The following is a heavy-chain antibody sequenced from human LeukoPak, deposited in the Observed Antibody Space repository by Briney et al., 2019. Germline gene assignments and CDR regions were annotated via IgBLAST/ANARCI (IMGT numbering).Heavy chain of an antibody. J-gene: IGHJ5*02. D-gene: IGHD1-26*01. Sequence: GGTLRLSCAASGFTFSSYWMHWVRQAPGKGLVWVPRINTDGSSTSYADSVKGRFTISRDNAKNTAYLQMNSLRAEDTAVYYCARVKVGSWDWFDPWGQGTLVTVSS. CDR3: ARVKVGSWDWFDP. CDR1: GFTFSSYW. V-gene: IGHV3-74*01. CDR2: INTDGSST.